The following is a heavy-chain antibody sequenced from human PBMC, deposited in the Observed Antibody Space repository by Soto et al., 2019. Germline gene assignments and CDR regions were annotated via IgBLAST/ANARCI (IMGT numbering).Heavy chain of an antibody. V-gene: IGHV3-30*18. CDR2: VSYDGGDE. CDR3: AKNYVGSRHYYDAFDS. CDR1: GFNFNIHA. D-gene: IGHD3-10*01. J-gene: IGHJ4*02. Sequence: GGSLRLSCAASGFNFNIHAMHWVRQAPGKGLEWVAVVSYDGGDEFYADSVKGRFTISRDNSKNTLYLQMNSLKTEDTAVYYCAKNYVGSRHYYDAFDSWGQGVLVTVSS.